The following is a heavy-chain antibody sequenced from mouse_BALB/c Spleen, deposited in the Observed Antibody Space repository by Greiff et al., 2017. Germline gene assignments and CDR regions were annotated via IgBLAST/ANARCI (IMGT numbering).Heavy chain of an antibody. CDR3: ARSDYYGKGAMDY. J-gene: IGHJ4*01. V-gene: IGHV1-9*01. CDR2: ILPGSGST. CDR1: GYTFSSYW. D-gene: IGHD1-1*01. Sequence: QVQLKQSGAELMKPGASVKISCKATGYTFSSYWIEWVKQRPGHGLEWIGEILPGSGSTNYNEKFKGKATFTADTSSNTAYMQLSSLTSEDSAVYYCARSDYYGKGAMDYWGQGTSVTVSS.